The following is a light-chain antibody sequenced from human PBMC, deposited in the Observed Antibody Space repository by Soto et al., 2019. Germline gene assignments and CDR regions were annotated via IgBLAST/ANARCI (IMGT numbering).Light chain of an antibody. CDR1: QSISSW. V-gene: IGKV1-5*03. CDR2: KAS. CDR3: QQYNSYSRT. J-gene: IGKJ1*01. Sequence: DIQMTQSPSILSASVGDRVTITCRASQSISSWLAWYQQKPGKAPKILIYKASNLESGVPSRFSGSGSGTEFTLTISSLQPDDFATYYCQQYNSYSRTFGQGTKVDIK.